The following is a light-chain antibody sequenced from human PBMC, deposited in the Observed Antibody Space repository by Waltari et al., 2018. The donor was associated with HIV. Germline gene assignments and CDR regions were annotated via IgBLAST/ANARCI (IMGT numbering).Light chain of an antibody. CDR2: DTN. J-gene: IGLJ3*02. Sequence: QTVVTQEPSFSVSPGGTVTLTCGLRSGSVYPHSYPSGYPQTPGQAPRTLIYDTNTRSSGVPDRFSGSILGNKAALTITGAQAYDESDYYCVLYMGSGIWVFGGGTKLTVL. CDR3: VLYMGSGIWV. CDR1: SGSVYPHSY. V-gene: IGLV8-61*01.